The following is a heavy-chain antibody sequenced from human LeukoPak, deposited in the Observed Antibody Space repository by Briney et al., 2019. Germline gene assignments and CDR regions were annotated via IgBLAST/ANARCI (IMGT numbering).Heavy chain of an antibody. J-gene: IGHJ4*02. V-gene: IGHV1-69-2*01. CDR2: VDPEDGET. CDR1: GYTFTDYY. CDR3: ATGTSIIQRTYFDY. Sequence: ASVKVSCKGPGYTFTDYYMHWVQQAPGNGLEWMGLVDPEDGETIYAEKFQGRVTMTEDTSTDTAYMELSSLRSEDTAVYYCATGTSIIQRTYFDYWGQGTLVTVSS. D-gene: IGHD5-24*01.